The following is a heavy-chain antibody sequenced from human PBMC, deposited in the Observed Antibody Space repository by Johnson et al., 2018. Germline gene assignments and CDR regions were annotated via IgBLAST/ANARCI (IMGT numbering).Heavy chain of an antibody. J-gene: IGHJ3*02. D-gene: IGHD1-14*01. CDR2: INFSNYYI. V-gene: IGHV3-21*01. CDR1: GFTFSSYA. Sequence: EVQLVESGGGVVQPGRSLRLSCAASGFTFSSYAMHWVRQAPGKGLEWVSSINFSNYYIYYADSVKGRFTISRDNAKDSLYLQMNSLRAEDTAVYYCARTGTTVVYAFDIWGQGTMVTVSS. CDR3: ARTGTTVVYAFDI.